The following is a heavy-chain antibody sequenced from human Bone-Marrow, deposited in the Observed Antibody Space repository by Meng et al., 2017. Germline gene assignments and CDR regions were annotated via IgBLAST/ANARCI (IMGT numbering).Heavy chain of an antibody. V-gene: IGHV1-69*06. J-gene: IGHJ6*02. CDR1: GGTFSSYA. Sequence: SVKVSCKASGGTFSSYAISWVRQAPGQGLEWMGGIIPIFGTANYAQKFQGRVTITADKSTSTAYMELSSLRSDDTAVYYCARAPDYYGSGLNYYGMDVWGQGTTVTVSS. D-gene: IGHD3-10*01. CDR2: IIPIFGTA. CDR3: ARAPDYYGSGLNYYGMDV.